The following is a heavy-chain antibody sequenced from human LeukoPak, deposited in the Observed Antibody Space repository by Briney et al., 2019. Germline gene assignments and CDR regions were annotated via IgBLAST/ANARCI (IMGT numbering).Heavy chain of an antibody. CDR3: VRDTTSNWFEP. V-gene: IGHV3-7*04. D-gene: IGHD1-14*01. J-gene: IGHJ5*02. Sequence: GGSLRLSCAASGLTFSSYWMTWVRHAPGRGLEWVANIKHDGSEKYYVDSVKGRFTISRDNAKNSLLLQMNSLRVEDTAVYHCVRDTTSNWFEPWGQGTLVTVSS. CDR2: IKHDGSEK. CDR1: GLTFSSYW.